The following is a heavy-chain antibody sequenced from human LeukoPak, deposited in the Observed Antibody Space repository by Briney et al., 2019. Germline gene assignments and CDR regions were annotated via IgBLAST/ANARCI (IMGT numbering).Heavy chain of an antibody. J-gene: IGHJ4*02. D-gene: IGHD5-18*01. CDR3: ARDLSGILNFDY. Sequence: GRSLRLSCAASGFTFSSYGMHWVRQAPGKGLEWVAVISYDGSNKYYADSVKGRFTISRDNAKNSLHLQMNSLRAEDTAVYYCARDLSGILNFDYWGQGTLVTVSS. CDR1: GFTFSSYG. CDR2: ISYDGSNK. V-gene: IGHV3-30*03.